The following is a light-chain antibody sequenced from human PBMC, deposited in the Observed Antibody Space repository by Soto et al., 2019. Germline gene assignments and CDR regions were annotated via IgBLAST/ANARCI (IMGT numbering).Light chain of an antibody. V-gene: IGKV1-5*01. J-gene: IGKJ1*01. Sequence: DIQMTQSPSTLSASVRDRVTITCRASQSISSRLAWYQQKPGKAPKLLVYDASSLERGVPSRFSGSGSGTEFTLTISSLQPDDFATYYCQQYNSYSWTFGQGTKVDIK. CDR2: DAS. CDR1: QSISSR. CDR3: QQYNSYSWT.